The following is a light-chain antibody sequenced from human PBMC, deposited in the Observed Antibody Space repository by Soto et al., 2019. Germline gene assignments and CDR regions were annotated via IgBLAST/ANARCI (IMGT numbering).Light chain of an antibody. V-gene: IGKV3-15*01. CDR2: GAS. J-gene: IGKJ4*01. CDR1: QSVAGN. Sequence: EIVMTQSPATLSVSPGDRATLSCRASQSVAGNLAWYQQKPGQAPRLLMYGASTRATGIPARFSGSGSGTVFTLTISSLQSEDCGVYYCQQYNNWPLTFGGGTKVEIK. CDR3: QQYNNWPLT.